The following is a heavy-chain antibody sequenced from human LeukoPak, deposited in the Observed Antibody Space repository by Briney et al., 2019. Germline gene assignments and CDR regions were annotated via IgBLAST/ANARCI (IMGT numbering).Heavy chain of an antibody. J-gene: IGHJ4*02. CDR2: FDPEDGET. CDR1: GYTLTELS. Sequence: ASVTVSCKVSGYTLTELSMHWVRQAPGKGLEWMGGFDPEDGETIYAQKFQGRVTMTEDTSTDTAYMELSSLRSEDTAVYYCATSAPGIMIVVVTSFDYWGQGTLVTVSS. V-gene: IGHV1-24*01. D-gene: IGHD3-22*01. CDR3: ATSAPGIMIVVVTSFDY.